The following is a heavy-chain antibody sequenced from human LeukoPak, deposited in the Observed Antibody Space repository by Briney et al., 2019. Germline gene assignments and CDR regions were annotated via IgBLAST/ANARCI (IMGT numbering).Heavy chain of an antibody. CDR2: ISSSSSTI. V-gene: IGHV3-48*04. J-gene: IGHJ4*02. CDR3: ARGLDSSSWVAPFDY. D-gene: IGHD6-13*01. CDR1: GFTFSSYS. Sequence: GGSLRLSCAASGFTFSSYSMNWVRQAPGKGLEWVSYISSSSSTIYYADSVKGRFTISRDNAKNSLYLQMNSLRAEDTAVYYCARGLDSSSWVAPFDYWGQGTLVTVSS.